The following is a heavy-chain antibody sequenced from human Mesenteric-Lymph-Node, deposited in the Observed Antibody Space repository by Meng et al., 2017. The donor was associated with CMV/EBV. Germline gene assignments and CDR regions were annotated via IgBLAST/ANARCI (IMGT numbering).Heavy chain of an antibody. CDR1: GESFSGYY. V-gene: IGHV4-34*01. Sequence: SETLSLTCAVYGESFSGYYWSWIRQPPGKGLEWIGEINHSGSANHNPSLKSRVTMSVDRSKNQFSLQLTSVTAADTAVYYCARQRDGYWGQGTLVTVSS. CDR2: INHSGSA. J-gene: IGHJ4*02. D-gene: IGHD6-25*01. CDR3: ARQRDGY.